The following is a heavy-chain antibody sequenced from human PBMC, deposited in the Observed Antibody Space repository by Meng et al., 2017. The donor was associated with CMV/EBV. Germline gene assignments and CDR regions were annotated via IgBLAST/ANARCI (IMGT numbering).Heavy chain of an antibody. CDR3: ARDATDCSSTSGPGNWFDP. Sequence: SWAASGFPFSRYEMNWVRQAPGKGLEWVSYISSSGSSIYYADSVKGRFTISRDNAKNSLYLQMNSQRAEDTPVYYCARDATDCSSTSGPGNWFDPWGQGTLVTVSS. V-gene: IGHV3-48*03. CDR2: ISSSGSSI. J-gene: IGHJ5*02. D-gene: IGHD2-2*01. CDR1: GFPFSRYE.